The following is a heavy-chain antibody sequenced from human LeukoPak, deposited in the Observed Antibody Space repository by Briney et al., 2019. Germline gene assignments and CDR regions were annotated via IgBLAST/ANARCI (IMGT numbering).Heavy chain of an antibody. CDR3: ARSIAAAGKDWFDP. V-gene: IGHV1-69*13. CDR2: IIPIFGTA. J-gene: IGHJ5*02. Sequence: ASVKVSCKASGGTFSSYAISWVRQAPGQGLEWMGGIIPIFGTANYAQKFQGRVTITADESTSTAYMELSSLRSEDTAVYCCARSIAAAGKDWFDPWGQGTLVTVSS. CDR1: GGTFSSYA. D-gene: IGHD6-13*01.